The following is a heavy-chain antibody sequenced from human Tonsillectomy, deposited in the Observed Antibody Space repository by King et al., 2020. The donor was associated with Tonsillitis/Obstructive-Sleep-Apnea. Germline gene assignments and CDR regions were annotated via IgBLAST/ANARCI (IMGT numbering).Heavy chain of an antibody. J-gene: IGHJ3*02. CDR2: IYPGDSDT. CDR3: AKMELHHYDSTPGAFDT. V-gene: IGHV5-51*03. Sequence: VQLVESGTEVKKPGESLKISCKGSGYSFTTYWICWVSQMPGKGLEWMGIIYPGDSDTTYSPSFQGQVTVSADESISTAYLQWSRLKASDTAMYYCAKMELHHYDSTPGAFDTCGQGTMVTVSS. CDR1: GYSFTTYW. D-gene: IGHD3-22*01.